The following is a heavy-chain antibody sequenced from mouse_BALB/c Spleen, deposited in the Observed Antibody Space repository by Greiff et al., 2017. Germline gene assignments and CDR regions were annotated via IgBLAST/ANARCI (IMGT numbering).Heavy chain of an antibody. V-gene: IGHV7-3*02. J-gene: IGHJ3*01. CDR1: GFTFTDYY. CDR3: ARDKTFAY. Sequence: EVKLVESGGGLVQPGGSLRLSCATSGFTFTDYYMSWVRQPPGKALEWLGFIRNKANGYTTEYSASVKGRFTISRDNSQSILYLQMNTLRAEDSATYYCARDKTFAYWGQGTLVTVSA. CDR2: IRNKANGYTT.